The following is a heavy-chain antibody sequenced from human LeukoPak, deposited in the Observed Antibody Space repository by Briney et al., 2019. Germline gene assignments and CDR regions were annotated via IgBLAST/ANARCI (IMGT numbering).Heavy chain of an antibody. V-gene: IGHV1-69*13. J-gene: IGHJ3*02. CDR1: GYTFTSYG. D-gene: IGHD6-13*01. Sequence: GASVKVSCKASGYTFTSYGISWVRQAPGQGLEWMGGIIPIFGTANYAQKFQGRVTITADESTSTAYMELSSLRSEDTAVYYCARAGIAAAGYAFDIWGQGTMVTVSS. CDR2: IIPIFGTA. CDR3: ARAGIAAAGYAFDI.